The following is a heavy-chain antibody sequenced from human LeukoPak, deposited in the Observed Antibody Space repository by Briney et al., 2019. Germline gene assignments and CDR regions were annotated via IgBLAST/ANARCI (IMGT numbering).Heavy chain of an antibody. J-gene: IGHJ6*03. CDR1: GFTFSNYW. CDR2: IKQDGSEK. CDR3: ARVRGYYYYMDV. V-gene: IGHV3-7*01. Sequence: PGGSLRLSCAASGFTFSNYWMSWVRQAPGKGLEWVANIKQDGSEKYYVDSVKGRFTISRDNAKNSLYLQMNSLRAEGTAMYYCARVRGYYYYMDVWGKGTTVTVSS.